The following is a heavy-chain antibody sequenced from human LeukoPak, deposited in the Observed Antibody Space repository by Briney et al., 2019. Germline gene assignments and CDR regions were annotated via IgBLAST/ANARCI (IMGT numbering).Heavy chain of an antibody. V-gene: IGHV3-23*01. J-gene: IGHJ4*02. CDR3: ALTDGSGSYWLY. CDR2: IRESGEST. D-gene: IGHD3-10*01. CDR1: GFSFSSYD. Sequence: GGSLRLSCAASGFSFSSYDMSWVRQAPGKGLEWVSAIRESGESTYYADSVKGRFTISRDNSRNMLYLQMSSLRAEDTAVYYCALTDGSGSYWLYWGQGTLVTVS.